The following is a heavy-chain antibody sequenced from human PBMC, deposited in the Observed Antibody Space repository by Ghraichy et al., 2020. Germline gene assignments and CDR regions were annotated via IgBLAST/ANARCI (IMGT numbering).Heavy chain of an antibody. CDR3: AKGYCSSGSCYGGRWFDP. Sequence: GGSLRLSCAVSGFTFNNYAMYWVRQAPGKGLEWVSGISGSGSSTYYADSVKGRFTISRDNSKNTLFLQMSSLRAEDTAVYYCAKGYCSSGSCYGGRWFDPWGQGTLVTVSS. J-gene: IGHJ5*02. CDR2: ISGSGSST. D-gene: IGHD2-15*01. CDR1: GFTFNNYA. V-gene: IGHV3-23*01.